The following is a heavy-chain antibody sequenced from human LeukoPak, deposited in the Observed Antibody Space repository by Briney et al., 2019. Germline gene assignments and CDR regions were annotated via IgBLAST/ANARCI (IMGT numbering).Heavy chain of an antibody. J-gene: IGHJ4*02. CDR2: IKQDGSEK. V-gene: IGHV3-7*03. CDR3: AKDVYSSGTGYFDY. D-gene: IGHD6-19*01. Sequence: GGSLRLSCAASGFTFSSYWMSWVRQAPGKGLEWVANIKQDGSEKYYVDSVKGRFTISRDNAKNSLYLQMNSLRAEDTALYYCAKDVYSSGTGYFDYWGQGTLVTVSS. CDR1: GFTFSSYW.